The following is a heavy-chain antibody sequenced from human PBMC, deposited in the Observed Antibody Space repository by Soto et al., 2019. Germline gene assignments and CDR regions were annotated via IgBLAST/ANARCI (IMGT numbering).Heavy chain of an antibody. CDR3: EKEQPYNWHYLGGMDV. CDR2: ISGSGGST. D-gene: IGHD1-7*01. Sequence: EVQLLESGGGLVQHGGSLRLSCAASGFTFSSYAMSWVRQAPGKGLEWVSAISGSGGSTYYADSVKGRFTISIDNAKNTLYMQVNSLRAYDTDVYYCEKEQPYNWHYLGGMDVWGQGNTVTVS. V-gene: IGHV3-23*01. CDR1: GFTFSSYA. J-gene: IGHJ6*02.